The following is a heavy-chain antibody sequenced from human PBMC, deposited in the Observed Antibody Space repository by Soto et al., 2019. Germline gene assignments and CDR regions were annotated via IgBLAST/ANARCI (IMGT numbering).Heavy chain of an antibody. Sequence: GASVKVSCKASGYTFTSYGISWVRQAPGQGLEWMGWISAYNGNTNYAQKLQGRVTMTTDTSTSTAYMELRSLRSDDTAVYYCARDPHSLPTWWFDPWGQGTLVTVSS. J-gene: IGHJ5*02. V-gene: IGHV1-18*01. CDR3: ARDPHSLPTWWFDP. CDR1: GYTFTSYG. CDR2: ISAYNGNT.